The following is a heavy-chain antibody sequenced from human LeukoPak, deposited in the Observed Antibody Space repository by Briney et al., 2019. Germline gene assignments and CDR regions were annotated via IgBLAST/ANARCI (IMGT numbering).Heavy chain of an antibody. D-gene: IGHD6-13*01. CDR3: ASRDANMAAAFDI. V-gene: IGHV4-4*07. Sequence: PSETLSLTCTVSGGSISSYSWSWLRQPAGKGLEWIGHMYTSGITIYNPSLKSRVTMSVDTSKKQFSLKLSSVTAADTAVYYCASRDANMAAAFDIWGQGTMLTVSS. CDR1: GGSISSYS. J-gene: IGHJ3*02. CDR2: MYTSGIT.